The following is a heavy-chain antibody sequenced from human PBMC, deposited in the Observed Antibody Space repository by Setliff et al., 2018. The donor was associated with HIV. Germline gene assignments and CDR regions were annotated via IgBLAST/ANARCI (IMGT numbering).Heavy chain of an antibody. Sequence: ASVKVSCKASGYTFTTYGISWVRQAPGQGFEWMGWIHTEQGFPMYAQGFTGRFVFSLDPSVNTAYLQINSLTPDDGGVYYCAVDRHAFDIWGQGTVVTVSS. CDR3: AVDRHAFDI. D-gene: IGHD5-12*01. CDR2: IHTEQGFP. V-gene: IGHV7-4-1*02. CDR1: GYTFTTYG. J-gene: IGHJ3*02.